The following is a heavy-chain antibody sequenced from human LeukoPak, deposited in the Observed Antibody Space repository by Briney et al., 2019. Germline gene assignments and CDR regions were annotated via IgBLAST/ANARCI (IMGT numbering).Heavy chain of an antibody. Sequence: GASVKVSCKASGYTFTSYSISWVRQAPGQGLEWMGWISAYNGNTNYAQKLQGRVTSTSTAYMELRSLRSDDTAVYYCARDRVDTAMVPDYWGQGTLVTVSS. CDR2: ISAYNGNT. J-gene: IGHJ4*02. D-gene: IGHD5-18*01. V-gene: IGHV1-18*04. CDR1: GYTFTSYS. CDR3: ARDRVDTAMVPDY.